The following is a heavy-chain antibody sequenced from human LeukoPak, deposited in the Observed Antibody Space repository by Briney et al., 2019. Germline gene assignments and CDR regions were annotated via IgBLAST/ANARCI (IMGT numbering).Heavy chain of an antibody. CDR1: GFTFSTYS. D-gene: IGHD3-22*01. J-gene: IGHJ4*02. V-gene: IGHV3-21*01. CDR3: VRDDDSRNGPRTDY. CDR2: ISRSSSDI. Sequence: GGSLRLSCAASGFTFSTYSMKWVRQAPGRGLEWVSSISRSSSDIYYSDSVKGRFTVSRDNAKNSLYLQMNNLRAEDTAVYYCVRDDDSRNGPRTDYWGQGTLVTVSS.